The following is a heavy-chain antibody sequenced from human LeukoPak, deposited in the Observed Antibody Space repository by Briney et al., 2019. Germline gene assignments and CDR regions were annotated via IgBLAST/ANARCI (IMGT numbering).Heavy chain of an antibody. CDR1: GYTFTSYY. V-gene: IGHV1-46*01. Sequence: ASVKVSFKASGYTFTSYYMHWVRQAPGQGLEWMGIINPSGGSTSYAQKFQGRVTMTRDTSTSTVYMELSSLRSEDTAVYYCARDFGIVVVPAAMPAGDWGQGTLVTVSS. CDR3: ARDFGIVVVPAAMPAGD. J-gene: IGHJ4*02. CDR2: INPSGGST. D-gene: IGHD2-2*01.